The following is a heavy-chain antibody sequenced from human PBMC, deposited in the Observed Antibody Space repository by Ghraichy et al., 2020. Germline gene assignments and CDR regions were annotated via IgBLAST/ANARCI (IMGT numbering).Heavy chain of an antibody. CDR2: IKTDGTST. J-gene: IGHJ4*02. CDR1: GLIVSSYW. V-gene: IGHV3-74*01. CDR3: TSAFL. Sequence: GGSLRLSCAASGLIVSSYWMHWVRQAPGEGLVWVSGIKTDGTSTGYADSVKGRFIISRDNAKNTVFLQINSLRVEDTALYYCTSAFLWGPGTLVTVSS.